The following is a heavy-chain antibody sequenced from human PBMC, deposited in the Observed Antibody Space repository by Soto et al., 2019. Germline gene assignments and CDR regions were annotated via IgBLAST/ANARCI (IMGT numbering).Heavy chain of an antibody. J-gene: IGHJ4*02. CDR2: IYYTGST. V-gene: IGHV4-39*01. CDR1: GGSISSSSFY. Sequence: QLQLQESGPGLVKPSETLSLTCTVSGGSISSSSFYWGWIRQPPGKGLEWVGSIYYTGSTYYNPSLKSRVTITVDTSKTQFSLKLSSVTAADTDVYYCAGRLQGFGEFYFDYWGQGTLVTDSS. D-gene: IGHD3-10*01. CDR3: AGRLQGFGEFYFDY.